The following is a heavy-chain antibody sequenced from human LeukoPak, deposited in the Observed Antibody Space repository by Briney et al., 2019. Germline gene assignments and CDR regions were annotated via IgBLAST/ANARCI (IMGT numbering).Heavy chain of an antibody. CDR2: ISYSGST. CDR3: ASGGSSSWYRWFDP. V-gene: IGHV4-39*01. J-gene: IGHJ5*02. CDR1: GGSLSSSSYY. D-gene: IGHD6-13*01. Sequence: PSETLSLTCTVSGGSLSSSSYYWGWLRQPPGTGLEWIGDISYSGSTYYNPSLKSRVTISVDTSKNQFSLKLSSVTATDTAVYYCASGGSSSWYRWFDPWGQGTLVTVSS.